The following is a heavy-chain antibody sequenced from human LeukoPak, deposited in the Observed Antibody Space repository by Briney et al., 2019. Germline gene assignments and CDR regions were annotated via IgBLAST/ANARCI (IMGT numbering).Heavy chain of an antibody. CDR1: GFTFSSYG. CDR2: IRYDGSNK. D-gene: IGHD1-7*01. Sequence: SGGSLRLSCAASGFTFSSYGMHCVREAPGKGLEGVAFIRYDGSNKYYADSVKGRFTISRDNSKNTLYLQMNSLRAEDTAVYYCAKGSQSYNWNYENYYYYMDVWGKGTTVTVSS. V-gene: IGHV3-30*02. J-gene: IGHJ6*03. CDR3: AKGSQSYNWNYENYYYYMDV.